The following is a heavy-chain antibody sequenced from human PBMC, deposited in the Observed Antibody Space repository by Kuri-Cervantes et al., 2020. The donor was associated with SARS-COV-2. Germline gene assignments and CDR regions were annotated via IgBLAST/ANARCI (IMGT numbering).Heavy chain of an antibody. Sequence: LSLTCAASGFTVSSHYMSWVRQAPGKGLEWVSVIYSGGSTYYADSVKGRFTISRDNSKNTLYLQMNSLRAEDTAVYYCARMYYYDSKALDYWGQGTLVTVSS. CDR1: GFTVSSHY. CDR3: ARMYYYDSKALDY. V-gene: IGHV3-66*01. D-gene: IGHD3-22*01. CDR2: IYSGGST. J-gene: IGHJ4*02.